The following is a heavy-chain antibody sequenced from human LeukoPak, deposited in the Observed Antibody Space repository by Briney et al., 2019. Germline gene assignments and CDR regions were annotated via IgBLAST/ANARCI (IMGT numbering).Heavy chain of an antibody. CDR1: GFTFSSYA. Sequence: GGSLRLSCAASGFTFSSYAMSWVRQAPGKGLEWVSAISGSGGSTYYADSVKGRFTISRDNSKNTLYLQMNSLRAEDTAVYYCAKDGRDYYDSSGSPIDYWGQGTLDTVSS. V-gene: IGHV3-23*01. CDR3: AKDGRDYYDSSGSPIDY. D-gene: IGHD3-22*01. CDR2: ISGSGGST. J-gene: IGHJ4*02.